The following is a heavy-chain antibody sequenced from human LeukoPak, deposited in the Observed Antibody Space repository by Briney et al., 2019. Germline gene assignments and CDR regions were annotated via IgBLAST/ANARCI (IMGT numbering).Heavy chain of an antibody. CDR1: GFTFSSYA. D-gene: IGHD5-12*01. Sequence: PGGSLRLSCAASGFTFSSYAMSWVRQAPGKGLEWVSAISGSGGSTYYADSVKGRFTISRDNSKNTLYLQMNSLRAEDTAVYYCAKAIYAVATITCYFDYWGQGTLVTVSS. J-gene: IGHJ4*02. V-gene: IGHV3-23*01. CDR2: ISGSGGST. CDR3: AKAIYAVATITCYFDY.